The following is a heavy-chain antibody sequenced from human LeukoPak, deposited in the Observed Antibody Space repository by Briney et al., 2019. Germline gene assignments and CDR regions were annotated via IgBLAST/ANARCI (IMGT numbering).Heavy chain of an antibody. J-gene: IGHJ6*03. Sequence: SETLSLTCTVSDDSITIYYWTWIRQPPGKGLEWIGYIDHTGSTNYNPSLNNRVTISRDTSKNHFPLELSPVTAADTAVYFCARGRVSSSSWYSTYYYYFYMDVWGKGTTVTVSS. CDR3: ARGRVSSSSWYSTYYYYFYMDV. D-gene: IGHD6-13*01. V-gene: IGHV4-59*01. CDR1: DDSITIYY. CDR2: IDHTGST.